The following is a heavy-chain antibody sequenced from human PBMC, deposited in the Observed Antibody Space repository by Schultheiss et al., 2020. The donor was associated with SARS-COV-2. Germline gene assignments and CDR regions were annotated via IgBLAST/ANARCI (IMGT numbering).Heavy chain of an antibody. CDR1: GGSISSSSYY. J-gene: IGHJ4*02. V-gene: IGHV4-39*07. D-gene: IGHD3/OR15-3a*01. CDR3: ARVSWGLGLGYYFDY. Sequence: SQTLSLTCTVSGGSISSSSYYWGWIRQPPGKGLEWIGSIYYSGSTNYNPSLKSRVTISVDTSKNQFSLKLSSVTAADTAVYYCARVSWGLGLGYYFDYWGQGTLVTVSS. CDR2: IYYSGST.